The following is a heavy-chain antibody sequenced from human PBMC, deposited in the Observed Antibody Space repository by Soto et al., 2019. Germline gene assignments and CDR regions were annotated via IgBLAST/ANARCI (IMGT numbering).Heavy chain of an antibody. CDR3: ARDRVLGSDIVVVPAAKVGYYGMDV. CDR2: INAGNGNT. D-gene: IGHD2-2*01. CDR1: GYTFTSYA. V-gene: IGHV1-3*01. Sequence: AASVKVSCKASGYTFTSYAMHWVRQAPGQRLEWMGWINAGNGNTKYSQKFQGRVTITADESTSTAYMELSSLRSEDTAVYYCARDRVLGSDIVVVPAAKVGYYGMDVWGQGTTVTVSS. J-gene: IGHJ6*02.